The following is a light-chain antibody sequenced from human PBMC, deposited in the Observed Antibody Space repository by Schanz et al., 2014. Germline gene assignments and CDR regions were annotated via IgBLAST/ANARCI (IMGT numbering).Light chain of an antibody. CDR1: SSDVGGYNY. CDR3: SSYTKNATQV. CDR2: DVS. J-gene: IGLJ2*01. V-gene: IGLV2-14*01. Sequence: QSALTQPASVSGSPGQSITISCTGTSSDVGGYNYVSWYKQLPGKAPKVMIFDVSHRPSGVSNRFSGSKSGNMASLTISGLQAEDEADYYCSSYTKNATQVFGGGTKLTVL.